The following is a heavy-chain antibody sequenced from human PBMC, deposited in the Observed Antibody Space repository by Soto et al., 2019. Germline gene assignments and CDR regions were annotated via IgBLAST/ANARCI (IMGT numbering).Heavy chain of an antibody. J-gene: IGHJ5*02. CDR1: ESSFINYD. D-gene: IGHD1-1*01. Sequence: GXSVKVSCKASESSFINYDISWVRQATGQGLEWMGWMNPNSGNTGYALKFQGRVSMTRNTSIYTVYLELSSLASDDTAVYYCVRMASSGTLNWFDHWGQGNLVTVSS. CDR2: MNPNSGNT. V-gene: IGHV1-8*01. CDR3: VRMASSGTLNWFDH.